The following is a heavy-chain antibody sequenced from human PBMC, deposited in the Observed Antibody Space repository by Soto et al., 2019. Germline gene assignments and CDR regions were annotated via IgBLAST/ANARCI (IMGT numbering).Heavy chain of an antibody. CDR1: GAPMNNFL. D-gene: IGHD6-13*01. CDR2: IHSSGST. J-gene: IGHJ5*02. CDR3: ARDQGVAAAGITWFDP. V-gene: IGHV4-4*07. Sequence: SGTPAPTCTFFGAPMNNFLLSWGRQPARKGLEWIGHIHSSGSTNYNPSLKSRVTMSVDTSKNQFSLRLMSLTAADTAVYYCARDQGVAAAGITWFDPWGQGSLVTVSS.